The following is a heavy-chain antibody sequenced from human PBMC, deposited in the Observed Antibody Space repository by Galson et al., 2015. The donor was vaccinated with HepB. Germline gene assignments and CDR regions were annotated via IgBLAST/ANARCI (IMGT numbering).Heavy chain of an antibody. V-gene: IGHV1-24*01. CDR3: ATRPLGYFDWLPPRTENWFDP. D-gene: IGHD3-9*01. CDR2: FDPEDGET. J-gene: IGHJ5*02. Sequence: SVKVSCKVSGYTLTELSMHWVRQAPGKGLEWMGGFDPEDGETIYAQKFQGRVTMTEDTSTDTAYMELSSLRSEDTAVYYCATRPLGYFDWLPPRTENWFDPWGQGTLVTVSS. CDR1: GYTLTELS.